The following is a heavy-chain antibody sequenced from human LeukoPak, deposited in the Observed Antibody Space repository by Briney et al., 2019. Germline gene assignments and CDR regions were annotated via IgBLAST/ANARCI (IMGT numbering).Heavy chain of an antibody. V-gene: IGHV4-39*07. CDR3: ARDRGSGSQGAFDI. Sequence: SETLSLTCTVSGGSISSSSYYWGWIRQPPGKGLEWIGSIYYSGSTYYNPSLKSRVTISVDTSKNQFSLKLSSVTAADTAVYYCARDRGSGSQGAFDIWGQGTMVTVSS. CDR2: IYYSGST. J-gene: IGHJ3*02. D-gene: IGHD3-10*01. CDR1: GGSISSSSYY.